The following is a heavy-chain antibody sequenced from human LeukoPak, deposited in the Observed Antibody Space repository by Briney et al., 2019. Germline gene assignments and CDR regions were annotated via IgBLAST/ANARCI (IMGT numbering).Heavy chain of an antibody. CDR3: AKSGGYGLIDY. Sequence: SETLSLTCAVSGASISGSGYYWGWIRQPPGKGLEWIGNIYSSGSTYYNASLQSRVTISIDTSKNQFSLRLNSVTAADAAMYYCAKSGGYGLIDYWGQGTRVTVSS. D-gene: IGHD1-26*01. CDR2: IYSSGST. CDR1: GASISGSGYY. V-gene: IGHV4-39*01. J-gene: IGHJ4*02.